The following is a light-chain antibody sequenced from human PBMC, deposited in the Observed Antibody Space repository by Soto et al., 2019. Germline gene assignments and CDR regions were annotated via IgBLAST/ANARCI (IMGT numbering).Light chain of an antibody. CDR3: QQYNNWSRT. Sequence: EILLTQSPSTLPSSVGETSTVSCRASQSVSSYLAWYQQKPGEAPKLLIYGASTRATGIPARFSGSGSGTEFTLTIRSLQSEDFAVYYCQQYNNWSRTFGQGTKVDIK. CDR2: GAS. V-gene: IGKV3-15*01. J-gene: IGKJ1*01. CDR1: QSVSSY.